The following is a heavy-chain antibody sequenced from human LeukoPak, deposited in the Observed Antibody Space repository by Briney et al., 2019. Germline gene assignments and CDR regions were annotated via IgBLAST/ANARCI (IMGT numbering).Heavy chain of an antibody. CDR2: MNPISGAT. Sequence: ASVKVSCKASGYTFTGDFLHWVRQAPGQRLEWMGCMNPISGATITAHKFQGSVTRTSDSSITTAYMDLPRLTSDAAAVYYWARGATTGTIRWAASDIWGQGTMV. CDR1: GYTFTGDF. CDR3: ARGATTGTIRWAASDI. V-gene: IGHV1-2*02. D-gene: IGHD1-1*01. J-gene: IGHJ3*02.